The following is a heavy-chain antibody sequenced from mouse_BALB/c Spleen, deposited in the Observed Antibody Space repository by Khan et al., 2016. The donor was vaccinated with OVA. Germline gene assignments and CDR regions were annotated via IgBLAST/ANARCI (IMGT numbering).Heavy chain of an antibody. CDR3: ARVTVVARYWYFDV. V-gene: IGHV3-6*02. Sequence: EVQLQESGPGLVKPSQSLSLTCSVTGYSITSGYYWNWIRQFPGNKLEWMGYISYDGSNNYNPSLKNRISITRDTSKNQFFLKLNSVTTEDTATXYCARVTVVARYWYFDVWGAGTTVTVSS. J-gene: IGHJ1*01. CDR2: ISYDGSN. D-gene: IGHD1-1*01. CDR1: GYSITSGYY.